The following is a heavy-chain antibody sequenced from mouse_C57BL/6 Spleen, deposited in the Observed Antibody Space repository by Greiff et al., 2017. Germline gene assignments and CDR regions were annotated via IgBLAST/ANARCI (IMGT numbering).Heavy chain of an antibody. D-gene: IGHD4-1*01. J-gene: IGHJ2*01. CDR2: IYPGSGNT. V-gene: IGHV1-76*01. CDR1: GYTFTDYY. Sequence: QVQLQQSGAELVRPGASVKLSCKASGYTFTDYYINWVKQRPGQGLEWIGRIYPGSGNTYYNEKFKGKATLTAEKSSSTAYMQLSSLTSEDSAVYFCARQAGTSFDYWGQGTTLTVSA. CDR3: ARQAGTSFDY.